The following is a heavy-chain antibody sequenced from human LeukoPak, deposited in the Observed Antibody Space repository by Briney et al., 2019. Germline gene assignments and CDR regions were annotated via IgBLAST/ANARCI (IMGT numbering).Heavy chain of an antibody. CDR1: GFTFSSYS. D-gene: IGHD5-24*01. Sequence: GGSLRLSCAASGFTFSSYSMNWVRQAPGKGLEWVSSISSSSSYIYYADSVKGRFTISRDNAKNSLYLQMNSLRAEDTAVYYCARIKGDGYNPFDYWGQGTLVTASS. V-gene: IGHV3-21*01. J-gene: IGHJ4*02. CDR3: ARIKGDGYNPFDY. CDR2: ISSSSSYI.